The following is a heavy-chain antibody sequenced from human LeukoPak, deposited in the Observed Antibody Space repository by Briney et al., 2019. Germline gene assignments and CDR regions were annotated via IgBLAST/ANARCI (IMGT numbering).Heavy chain of an antibody. D-gene: IGHD3-22*01. CDR2: IYSGGST. J-gene: IGHJ5*02. CDR3: ARATGTSSGYSDH. Sequence: GGSLRLSCAASGFTVSSNYMSWVRQAPGKGLEWVSVIYSGGSTYYADSVKGRFTISRHNSKNTLYLQMNSLRAEDTAVYYCARATGTSSGYSDHWGQGTLVTVSS. CDR1: GFTVSSNY. V-gene: IGHV3-53*04.